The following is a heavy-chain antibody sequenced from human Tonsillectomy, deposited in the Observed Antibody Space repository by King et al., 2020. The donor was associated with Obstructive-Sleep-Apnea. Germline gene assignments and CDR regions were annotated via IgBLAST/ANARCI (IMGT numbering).Heavy chain of an antibody. CDR3: ARKGVEMPTPLDWFDP. D-gene: IGHD5-24*01. V-gene: IGHV1-46*01. CDR2: INPSGGST. CDR1: GYTFTSYY. Sequence: GQLVQSGAEVKKPGASVKVSCKASGYTFTSYYMHWVRQAPGQGLEWMGIINPSGGSTSYAQKFQGRVTMTRDTSTSTVYMELSSLRSEDTAVYYCARKGVEMPTPLDWFDPWGQGTLVTVSS. J-gene: IGHJ5*02.